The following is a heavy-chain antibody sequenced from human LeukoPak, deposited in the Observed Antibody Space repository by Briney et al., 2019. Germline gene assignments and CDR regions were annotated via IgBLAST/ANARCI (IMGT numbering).Heavy chain of an antibody. CDR2: IKPDGSEK. V-gene: IGHV3-7*03. CDR1: GFTFSHYW. CDR3: AKVAIRREYYFDY. J-gene: IGHJ4*02. D-gene: IGHD2-2*02. Sequence: AGGSLRLSCVASGFTFSHYWMSWARQAPGKGPEWVADIKPDGSEKYYVESVKGRFTISRDNAKNSVYLQMNSLRVEDTAVYYCAKVAIRREYYFDYWGQGTLVTVSS.